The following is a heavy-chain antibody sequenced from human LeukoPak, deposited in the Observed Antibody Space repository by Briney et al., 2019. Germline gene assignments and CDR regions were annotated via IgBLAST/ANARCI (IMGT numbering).Heavy chain of an antibody. Sequence: SQTLSLTCTESGSSIFSYYCSWIRQPPGNGLDWLGYIYYSGSTNYNPSLKSRVTISVDTSKNQFSLRVSSVTAADTAVYYCARHLNNCGDDCYIFDYWGQGTLVTVSS. CDR2: IYYSGST. D-gene: IGHD2-21*01. CDR1: GSSIFSYY. J-gene: IGHJ4*02. CDR3: ARHLNNCGDDCYIFDY. V-gene: IGHV4-59*08.